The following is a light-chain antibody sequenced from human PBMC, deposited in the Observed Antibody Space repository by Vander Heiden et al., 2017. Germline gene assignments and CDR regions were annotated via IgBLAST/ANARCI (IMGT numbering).Light chain of an antibody. CDR3: QQSFTTPKT. CDR1: QTITNY. V-gene: IGKV1-39*01. CDR2: AAS. Sequence: DIQMTQSPSSPSASVGDRVTITCRASQTITNYLNWYQQKPGEAPKLLIYAASNLQSGVPSRFSGSGSGTDFTLSISSLQPEDFAAYYCQQSFTTPKTFGQGTTVEIK. J-gene: IGKJ1*01.